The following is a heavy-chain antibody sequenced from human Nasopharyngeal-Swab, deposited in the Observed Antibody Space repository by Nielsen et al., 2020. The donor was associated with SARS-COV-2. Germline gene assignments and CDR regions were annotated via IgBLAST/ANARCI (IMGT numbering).Heavy chain of an antibody. CDR2: ISGSGGTI. D-gene: IGHD6-19*01. Sequence: GVPGFTFSNYAMTWVRPPPEKGPEWVSVISGSGGTIYYVDSVKGRFTISRDNSRNSLYLHMSNLRAEDTAIYYCAKGYSSGWFPYEYWGQGTLVTVSS. CDR1: GFTFSNYA. V-gene: IGHV3-23*01. J-gene: IGHJ4*02. CDR3: AKGYSSGWFPYEY.